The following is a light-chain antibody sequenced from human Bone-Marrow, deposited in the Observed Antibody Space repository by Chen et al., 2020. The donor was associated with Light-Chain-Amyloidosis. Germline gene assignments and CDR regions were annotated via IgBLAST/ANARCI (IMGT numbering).Light chain of an antibody. CDR3: QSADSSGTYEVI. CDR1: DLPTKY. Sequence: SYQLTQPPSVSVSPGQTARITCSGDDLPTKYAYWYQHKPGQASVLVIHRDTERPSGISERFSGSSSGTTATLTISGVQAEDEADYHGQSADSSGTYEVIFGGGTKLTVL. V-gene: IGLV3-25*03. CDR2: RDT. J-gene: IGLJ2*01.